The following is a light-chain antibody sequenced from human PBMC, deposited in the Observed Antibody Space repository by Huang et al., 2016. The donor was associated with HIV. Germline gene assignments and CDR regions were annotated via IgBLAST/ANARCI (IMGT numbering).Light chain of an antibody. CDR2: DAS. CDR1: QDISNS. Sequence: DIQMTQSPSALSESVGERVTITCQGGQDISNSLNWYQQKPGKSPNLLIYDASNLHSGVPSKFSGSGSGTDFSFTISSLHPEDIATYYCQQYDDLPYTFGGGTKLEIK. J-gene: IGKJ2*01. V-gene: IGKV1-33*01. CDR3: QQYDDLPYT.